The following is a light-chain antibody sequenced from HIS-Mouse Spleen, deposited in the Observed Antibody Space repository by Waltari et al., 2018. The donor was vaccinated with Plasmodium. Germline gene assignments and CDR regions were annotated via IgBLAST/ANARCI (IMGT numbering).Light chain of an antibody. J-gene: IGKJ3*01. V-gene: IGKV1-8*01. CDR2: AAS. CDR1: QGISSY. Sequence: AIRMTQSPSSLSASTGDRVTITVRASQGISSYLAWYQQKPGKDPKLLIYAASTLQRGVPSRCSGSGSGPDFTLTLSCLQSEDFATYYCQQYYSYPLTFGPGTKVDIK. CDR3: QQYYSYPLT.